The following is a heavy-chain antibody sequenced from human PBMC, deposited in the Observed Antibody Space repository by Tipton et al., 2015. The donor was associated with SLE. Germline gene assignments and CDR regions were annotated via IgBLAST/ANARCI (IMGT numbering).Heavy chain of an antibody. CDR2: ISVGGST. CDR1: GLTFSSYW. J-gene: IGHJ6*02. Sequence: SLRLSCAASGLTFSSYWMHWVRQAPGKGLEWVSTISVGGSTYYADSVKGRVTISRDSSKNTLYLEMNNLRAEDTAVYYCAKDLGQATGISYFFAMDVWGHGTVVTVSS. V-gene: IGHV3-23*01. D-gene: IGHD6-13*01. CDR3: AKDLGQATGISYFFAMDV.